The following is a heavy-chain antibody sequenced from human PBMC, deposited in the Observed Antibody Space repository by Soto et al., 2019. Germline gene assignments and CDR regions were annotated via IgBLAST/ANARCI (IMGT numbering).Heavy chain of an antibody. CDR3: ARAGEWNYVQDF. CDR1: GFTFTHYR. J-gene: IGHJ4*01. D-gene: IGHD3-16*01. CDR2: INSDGARI. V-gene: IGHV3-74*03. Sequence: GGSLRLSCAASGFTFTHYRIHWVRQPPGKGLEWVGRINSDGARIEYGDSVKGRFTISRDNAHNMVFLQMNSLTDEDSGIYFCARAGEWNYVQDFWGQGTMVTVSS.